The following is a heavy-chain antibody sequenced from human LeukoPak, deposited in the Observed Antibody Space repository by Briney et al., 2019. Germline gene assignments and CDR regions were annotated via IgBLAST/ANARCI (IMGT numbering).Heavy chain of an antibody. V-gene: IGHV4-59*01. J-gene: IGHJ4*02. Sequence: EPSETLSLTCTVSGGSISGSYWSWLRQPPVKGLEWIAYMYNSGSTNYNPSLKSRVTISIDTSKNQFSLKLSSLTAADTAIYYCARGIESYGDYGYWGQGILVTVSS. CDR3: ARGIESYGDYGY. D-gene: IGHD4-17*01. CDR1: GGSISGSY. CDR2: MYNSGST.